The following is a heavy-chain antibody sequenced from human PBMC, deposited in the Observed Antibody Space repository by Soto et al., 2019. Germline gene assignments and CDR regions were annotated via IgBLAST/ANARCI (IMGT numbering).Heavy chain of an antibody. CDR3: ARIGSRFGELGDY. V-gene: IGHV4-4*02. J-gene: IGHJ4*02. Sequence: PSATLSLTRAVSCGSISSSNWFSWVRHPPGKGLEWIGEIYHSGSTNYNPSLKSRVTISVDKSKNQFSLKLSSVTAADTAVYYCARIGSRFGELGDYWGQGTLVTVSS. CDR2: IYHSGST. D-gene: IGHD3-10*01. CDR1: CGSISSSNW.